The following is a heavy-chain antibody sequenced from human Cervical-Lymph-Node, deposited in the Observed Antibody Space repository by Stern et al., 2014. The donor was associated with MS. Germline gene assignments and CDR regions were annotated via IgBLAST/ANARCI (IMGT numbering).Heavy chain of an antibody. D-gene: IGHD5-18*01. Sequence: VQLVESGSQVRKPGASVKVYCQASGYTFISYDIFWVRQATGQGLEWMGWMDPNNANTGHAQKFQGRVTMTRNISISTAYMELSSLRSDDTAVYYCVRGGFSYGYGLDAWGQGTAVIVSS. CDR2: MDPNNANT. J-gene: IGHJ6*02. CDR1: GYTFISYD. CDR3: VRGGFSYGYGLDA. V-gene: IGHV1-8*01.